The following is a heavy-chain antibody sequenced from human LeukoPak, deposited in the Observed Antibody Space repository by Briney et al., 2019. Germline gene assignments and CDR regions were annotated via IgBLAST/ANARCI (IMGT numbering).Heavy chain of an antibody. Sequence: SETLSLTCAVSGGSISSSNWWSWVRQPPGKGLEWIGEIYHSGSTNYNPSLKSRVTISVDKSKNQFSLKLSSVTAADTAVYYCAKDGVAYCGGDCTTQFYYYMDVWGKGTTVTVSS. CDR1: GGSISSSNW. V-gene: IGHV4-4*02. CDR2: IYHSGST. J-gene: IGHJ6*03. D-gene: IGHD2-21*02. CDR3: AKDGVAYCGGDCTTQFYYYMDV.